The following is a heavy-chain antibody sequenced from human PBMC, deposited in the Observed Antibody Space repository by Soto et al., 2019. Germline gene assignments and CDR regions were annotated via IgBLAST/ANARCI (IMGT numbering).Heavy chain of an antibody. Sequence: ASVKVSGKASGYTFTTYGITWVRQAPGQRLEWMGWISTYNGNTNYAQKLQGRVTMTTDTSTSTANMELRSLRSDDTAVYYCARRLLYCSGGSCYPSFDYWEKGTMVTVSS. D-gene: IGHD2-15*01. CDR1: GYTFTTYG. J-gene: IGHJ4*02. CDR2: ISTYNGNT. CDR3: ARRLLYCSGGSCYPSFDY. V-gene: IGHV1-18*01.